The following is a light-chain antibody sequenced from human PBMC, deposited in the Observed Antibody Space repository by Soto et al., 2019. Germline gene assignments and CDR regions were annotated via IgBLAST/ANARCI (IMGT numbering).Light chain of an antibody. J-gene: IGLJ1*01. CDR3: LLYYGGAHV. V-gene: IGLV7-43*01. CDR2: STS. CDR1: TGAVTSGYY. Sequence: QAVVTQEPSLTVSPGGRVTLTCASSTGAVTSGYYPNWFQQKPGQAPRALTYSTSNKHSWTPARFSGSLLGGKAALTLSGVQPEDEAEYYCLLYYGGAHVFGTGTKVTVL.